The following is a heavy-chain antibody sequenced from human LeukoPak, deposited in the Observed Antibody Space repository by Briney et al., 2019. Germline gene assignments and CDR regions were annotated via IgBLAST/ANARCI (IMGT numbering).Heavy chain of an antibody. CDR1: EFTFSAYA. Sequence: GGSLRLSCATSEFTFSAYAMNWVRQAPGKGLEWVGYISPTGSTMFYAGSVKGQFTISRDNADNSLYLQMKSLRVEDTAMYYCVRGGWRIIETGGDSWGQGTLVTVSS. CDR3: VRGGWRIIETGGDS. J-gene: IGHJ4*02. CDR2: ISPTGSTM. V-gene: IGHV3-48*04. D-gene: IGHD2-15*01.